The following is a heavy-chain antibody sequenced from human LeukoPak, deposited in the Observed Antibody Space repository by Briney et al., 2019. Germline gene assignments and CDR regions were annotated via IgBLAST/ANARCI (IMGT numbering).Heavy chain of an antibody. J-gene: IGHJ4*02. CDR1: GFTFSNYA. V-gene: IGHV3-64D*09. CDR3: VKDKYPVVVAATLDY. CDR2: ISSNGGIT. D-gene: IGHD2-15*01. Sequence: GGSLRLSCSASGFTFSNYAMHWVRQAPGKGLEYVSDISSNGGITYYADSVKGRFTVSRDNSKNMLYLQMNSLRAEDTVVYYCVKDKYPVVVAATLDYWGQGILVTVSS.